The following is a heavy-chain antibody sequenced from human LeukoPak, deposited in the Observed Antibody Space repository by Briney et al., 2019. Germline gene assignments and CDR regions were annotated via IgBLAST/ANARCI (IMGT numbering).Heavy chain of an antibody. CDR3: ARVVGYSGYTDY. J-gene: IGHJ4*02. V-gene: IGHV4-4*02. D-gene: IGHD5-12*01. CDR2: IYHSGNS. CDR1: GGSISSSNW. Sequence: SETLSLTCAVSGGSISSSNWWSWVRQPPWKGLEWIGEIYHSGNSNYNPSLKSRLTISVDKSKSQFSLRLSSVTAADTAVYYCARVVGYSGYTDYWGQGTLVTVSS.